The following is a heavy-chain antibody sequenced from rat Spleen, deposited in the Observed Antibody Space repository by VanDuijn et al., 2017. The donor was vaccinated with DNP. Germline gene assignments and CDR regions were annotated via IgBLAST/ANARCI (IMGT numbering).Heavy chain of an antibody. CDR2: ISYDGSST. D-gene: IGHD4-3*01. CDR3: AKNSGYYFDY. J-gene: IGHJ2*01. CDR1: GITFSNSG. Sequence: EVQLVESGGGLVQPGRSLKLSCAASGITFSNSGMHWIRQAPKKGLEWVATISYDGSSTYYRDSVKGRFTISRDNAKSSLYLQMNSLKSEDTATYYCAKNSGYYFDYWGQGVMVTVSS. V-gene: IGHV5-7*01.